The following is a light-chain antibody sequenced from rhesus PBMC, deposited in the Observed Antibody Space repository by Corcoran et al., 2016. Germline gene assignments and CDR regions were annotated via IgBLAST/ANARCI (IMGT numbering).Light chain of an antibody. V-gene: IGKV1-25*01. J-gene: IGKJ3*01. Sequence: DIQMTQSPSSLSASVGDTVTITCQASQGLSKYLAWYQQKPGKAPKLLIYDASPLQSGVPSMFSGRGSGTEFTLTISSRQPEDFATYYCQQHNSYPFSFGPGTKLDIK. CDR3: QQHNSYPFS. CDR2: DAS. CDR1: QGLSKY.